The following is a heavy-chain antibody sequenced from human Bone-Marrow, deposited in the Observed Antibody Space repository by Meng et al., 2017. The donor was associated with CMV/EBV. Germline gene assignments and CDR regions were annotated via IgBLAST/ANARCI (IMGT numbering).Heavy chain of an antibody. CDR3: ARHGVSSISWCSMEFDP. V-gene: IGHV4-39*01. CDR1: GGSISSSSYY. CDR2: IYYSGST. J-gene: IGHJ5*02. D-gene: IGHD2-2*01. Sequence: GSLRLSCTVSGGSISSSSYYWGWIRQPPGKGLEWIGSIYYSGSTYYNPSLKSRVTISVDTSKNQFSLKLSSVTAADTAVYYCARHGVSSISWCSMEFDPWGQGTLVTVSS.